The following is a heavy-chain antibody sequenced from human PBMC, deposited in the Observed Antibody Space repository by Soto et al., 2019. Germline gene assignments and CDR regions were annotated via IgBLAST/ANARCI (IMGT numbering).Heavy chain of an antibody. CDR2: IYHSGST. CDR1: GGSISSGGYS. V-gene: IGHV4-30-2*01. Sequence: SETLSLTCAVSGGSISSGGYSWSWIRQPPGKGLEWIGYIYHSGSTYYNPSLKSRVTISVDRSKNQFSLKLSSVTAADTAVYYCASVVSRSEPSRDWFDPWGQGTLVTVSS. D-gene: IGHD6-6*01. J-gene: IGHJ5*02. CDR3: ASVVSRSEPSRDWFDP.